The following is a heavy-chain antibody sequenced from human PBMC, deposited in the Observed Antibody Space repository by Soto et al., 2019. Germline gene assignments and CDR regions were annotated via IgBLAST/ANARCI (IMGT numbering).Heavy chain of an antibody. CDR3: ARRNSIAVAGGGFDY. CDR1: GGSISSSSYY. J-gene: IGHJ4*02. Sequence: QLQLQESGPGLVKPSETLSLTCTVSGGSISSSSYYWGWIRQPPGKGLEWIGSIYYSGSTYYNPYLKSRFTIYVDMSKDQFSLKLSSVTAADSAVYYCARRNSIAVAGGGFDYWGQGTLVTVSS. CDR2: IYYSGST. D-gene: IGHD6-19*01. V-gene: IGHV4-39*01.